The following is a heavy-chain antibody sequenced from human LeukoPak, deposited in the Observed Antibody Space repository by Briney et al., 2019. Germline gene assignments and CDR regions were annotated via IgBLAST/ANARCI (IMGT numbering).Heavy chain of an antibody. CDR2: IYNSGST. CDR3: ANIRDYYDSSGYWI. D-gene: IGHD3-22*01. V-gene: IGHV4-30-4*08. Sequence: PSETLSLTCTVSGGSISSGDFYWSWIRQPPGKGLEWIGYIYNSGSTYYNPSLKSRVTISVDTSKNQFSLKLSSVTAADTAVYYCANIRDYYDSSGYWIWGQGTMVTVSS. CDR1: GGSISSGDFY. J-gene: IGHJ3*02.